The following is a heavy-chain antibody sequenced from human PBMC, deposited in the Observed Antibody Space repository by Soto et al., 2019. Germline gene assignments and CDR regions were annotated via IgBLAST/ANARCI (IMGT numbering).Heavy chain of an antibody. Sequence: QVQLQESGPGLMKPSQTLSLICTVSGGSIVNGGFYWSWIRQRPGKGLEWIGSIFYTGNTYYSPSLKSRTSISVDTSKNQFSLRLTSVTAADTSMYFCASHRRSVWGTYRPPFNYWGQGIVVTVSS. V-gene: IGHV4-31*03. CDR1: GGSIVNGGFY. J-gene: IGHJ4*01. D-gene: IGHD3-16*02. CDR2: IFYTGNT. CDR3: ASHRRSVWGTYRPPFNY.